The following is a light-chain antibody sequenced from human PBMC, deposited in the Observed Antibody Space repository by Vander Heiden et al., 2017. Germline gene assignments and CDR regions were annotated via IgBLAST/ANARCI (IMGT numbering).Light chain of an antibody. Sequence: DIQMAQSPSSLSASVGDSVTITCRASRTVRSYVNWYQQRPGEAPRLLIYSASNLQSGVPSRFSGSGVGTGFTLSISSLQPEDFATYYCHQSHSSPFTFGPGTTVDIK. CDR3: HQSHSSPFT. V-gene: IGKV1-39*01. CDR2: SAS. CDR1: RTVRSY. J-gene: IGKJ3*01.